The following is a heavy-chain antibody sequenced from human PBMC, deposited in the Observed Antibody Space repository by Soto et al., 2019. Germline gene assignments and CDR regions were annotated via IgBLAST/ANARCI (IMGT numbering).Heavy chain of an antibody. J-gene: IGHJ4*02. CDR1: GFTFSEYH. V-gene: IGHV3-11*03. CDR3: ATRYCISSTCYQDY. D-gene: IGHD2-2*01. CDR2: ISSSRSYT. Sequence: GSLRLSCAASGFTFSEYHMSWIRQAPGKGLEWVSYISSSRSYTNYADSVKGRFTISRDNAKNSLYLQMNSLRAEDTAVYYCATRYCISSTCYQDYWGQGTLVTVSS.